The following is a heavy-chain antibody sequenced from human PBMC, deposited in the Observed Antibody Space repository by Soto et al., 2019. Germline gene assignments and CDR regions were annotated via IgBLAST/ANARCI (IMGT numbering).Heavy chain of an antibody. D-gene: IGHD2-2*01. J-gene: IGHJ6*02. V-gene: IGHV3-48*01. Sequence: PGGSLRLSCKASGFDFSTYSMNWVRQAPGKGLEWIAYVSMDSDTIHYADSVKGRFTISRDDPENSLYLQMNSLRSDDTAVFYCARVTPGYCLTPSCPYLGMDVWGQGTSVTVSS. CDR3: ARVTPGYCLTPSCPYLGMDV. CDR2: VSMDSDTI. CDR1: GFDFSTYS.